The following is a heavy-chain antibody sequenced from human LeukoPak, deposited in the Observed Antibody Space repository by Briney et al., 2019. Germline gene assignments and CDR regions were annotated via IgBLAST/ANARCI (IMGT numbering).Heavy chain of an antibody. CDR1: GLTFSSYA. V-gene: IGHV3-48*01. D-gene: IGHD5-24*01. CDR3: ARDYKYAFDN. J-gene: IGHJ4*02. CDR2: IGISSGNT. Sequence: GGSLRLSCAASGLTFSSYAMSWVRQAPGKGLEWISYIGISSGNTKYADSVKGRFTISGDKAKNSLYLQMNSLRVEDTAVYYCARDYKYAFDNWGQGALVTVSS.